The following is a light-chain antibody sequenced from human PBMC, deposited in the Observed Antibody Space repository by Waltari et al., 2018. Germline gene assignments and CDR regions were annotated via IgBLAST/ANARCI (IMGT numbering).Light chain of an antibody. J-gene: IGLJ7*01. V-gene: IGLV1-51*02. CDR1: SSNIGNNY. CDR2: ENT. Sequence: QSVLTQPPSVSAAPGQRVTIPCSGGSSNIGNNYVSWYRQFPGTAPKLLIYENTERPSGIPGRFSGSKSGTSATLDSTGLQAGDEADYYCGTWDSSLSGAVFGGGTHLTVL. CDR3: GTWDSSLSGAV.